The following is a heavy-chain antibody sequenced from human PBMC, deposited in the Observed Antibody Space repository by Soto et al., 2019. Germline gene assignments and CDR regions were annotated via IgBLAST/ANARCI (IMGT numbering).Heavy chain of an antibody. D-gene: IGHD4-17*01. CDR3: GGQDYGAKGCYFDY. CDR2: IYYIGNT. CDR1: NGSISSRSSY. Sequence: PSETLSLTCIVSNGSISSRSSYWGWIRQTPGKGLEWIGSIYYIGNTYYNPSLKSRVTISIDTSKTQFSLKMNSVTAADTAVYFCGGQDYGAKGCYFDYWGQGTLVTVSS. J-gene: IGHJ4*02. V-gene: IGHV4-39*01.